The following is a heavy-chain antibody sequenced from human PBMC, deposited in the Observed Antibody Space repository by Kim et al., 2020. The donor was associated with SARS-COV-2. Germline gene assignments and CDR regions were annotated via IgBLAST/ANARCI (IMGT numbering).Heavy chain of an antibody. CDR3: ATGNNWSFTY. J-gene: IGHJ4*02. CDR1: GLAFSSYW. Sequence: GGSLRLSCAASGLAFSSYWMFWVRQPPGKGLLWVSHIKGDGSATVYADSVKGRFTVSRDNAKNTLYLLLSTLRAEDTAVYYCATGNNWSFTYWCPGTLVT. V-gene: IGHV3-74*01. CDR2: IKGDGSAT. D-gene: IGHD1-1*01.